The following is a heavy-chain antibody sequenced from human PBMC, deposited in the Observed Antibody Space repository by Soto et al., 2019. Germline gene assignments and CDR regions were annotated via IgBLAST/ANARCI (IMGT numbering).Heavy chain of an antibody. V-gene: IGHV3-23*01. D-gene: IGHD3-22*01. CDR2: ISGSGGST. J-gene: IGHJ4*02. Sequence: VGSLRLSCAASGFTFSSYAMSWVRQAPGKGLEWVSAISGSGGSTYYADSVKGRFTISRDNSKNTLYLQMNSLRAEDTAVYYCAKALTNYYDSSAVDYWGQGTLVTVSS. CDR3: AKALTNYYDSSAVDY. CDR1: GFTFSSYA.